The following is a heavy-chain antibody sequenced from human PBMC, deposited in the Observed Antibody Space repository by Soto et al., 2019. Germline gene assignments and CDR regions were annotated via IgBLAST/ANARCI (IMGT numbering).Heavy chain of an antibody. J-gene: IGHJ6*02. Sequence: PGGSLRLSCAASGFTFRNAWISWVRQAPGKGLEWVGRIKSKTDGGTTDYAAPVKGRFTISRDDSKNTLYLQMNSLKTEDTAVYYCTTEYSSSSGLKNYYYYYGMDVWGQGTTVTVSS. D-gene: IGHD6-6*01. CDR1: GFTFRNAW. V-gene: IGHV3-15*01. CDR3: TTEYSSSSGLKNYYYYYGMDV. CDR2: IKSKTDGGTT.